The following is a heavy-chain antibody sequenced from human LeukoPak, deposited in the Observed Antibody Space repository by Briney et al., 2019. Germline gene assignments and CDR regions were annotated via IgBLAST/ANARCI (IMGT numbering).Heavy chain of an antibody. CDR2: MSSRSTTYT. V-gene: IGHV3-11*06. D-gene: IGHD2-21*02. CDR1: GFTLSDYY. Sequence: PGGSLILSCAASGFTLSDYYMAWVRQAPGKGLEWVSYMSSRSTTYTTYADSVRGRFTISRDNARNSVYLRMNSVRAEDTAVYYCARHIVLVTAIDGFDIWGQGTMVTVSS. J-gene: IGHJ3*02. CDR3: ARHIVLVTAIDGFDI.